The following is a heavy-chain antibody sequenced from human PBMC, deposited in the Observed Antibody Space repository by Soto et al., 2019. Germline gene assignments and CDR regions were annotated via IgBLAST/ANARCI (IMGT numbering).Heavy chain of an antibody. CDR3: ARTACSGIDCSDYIYYGMDV. J-gene: IGHJ6*02. D-gene: IGHD2-15*01. CDR2: IIALFGTT. Sequence: QVQLVQSGAEVKKPGSSVKVSCKASGGSFRAFAITWVRQAPGQGLEWVGGIIALFGTTNYAQKFHGRVTITADEPTSTAYMELSSLRSEDTAVYSCARTACSGIDCSDYIYYGMDVWGQGTAVAGSS. CDR1: GGSFRAFA. V-gene: IGHV1-69*01.